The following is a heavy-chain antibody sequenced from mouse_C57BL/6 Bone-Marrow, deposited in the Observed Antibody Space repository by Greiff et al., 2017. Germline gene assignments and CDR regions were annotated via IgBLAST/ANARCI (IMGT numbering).Heavy chain of an antibody. CDR2: INYDGSST. CDR1: GFTFSDYY. J-gene: IGHJ1*03. CDR3: ARYSNLPWDFDV. V-gene: IGHV5-16*01. D-gene: IGHD2-5*01. Sequence: EVQRVESEGGLVQPGSSMKLSCTASGFTFSDYYMAWVRQVPEKGLEWVANINYDGSSTYYLDSLKSRFIISRDNAKNILYLQMSSLKSEDTATYYCARYSNLPWDFDVWGTGTTVTVSS.